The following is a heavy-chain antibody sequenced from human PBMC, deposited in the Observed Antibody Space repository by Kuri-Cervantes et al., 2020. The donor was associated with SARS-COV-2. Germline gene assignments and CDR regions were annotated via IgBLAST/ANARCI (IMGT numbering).Heavy chain of an antibody. D-gene: IGHD3-22*01. CDR1: GGSISSYY. V-gene: IGHV4-59*12. Sequence: SETLSLTCTVSGGSISSYYWNWIRQPPGKGLEWIGYIYYSGSTNYNPSLKSRVTISVDTSKNQFSLKLSSVTAADTAVYYCARDGGPMIANLRHWGQGTLVTVSS. CDR3: ARDGGPMIANLRH. J-gene: IGHJ1*01. CDR2: IYYSGST.